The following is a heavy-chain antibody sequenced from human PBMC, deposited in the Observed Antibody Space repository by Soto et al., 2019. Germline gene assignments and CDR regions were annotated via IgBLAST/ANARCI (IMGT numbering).Heavy chain of an antibody. D-gene: IGHD2-21*02. Sequence: VASVKVSCKTSGGTFGSYAISWVRQAPGQGLEWMGGIIPIFSTPNYAQKFQGRVTMTEDTSTDTAYMELSSLRSEDTAVYYCATALDDSQKDYYYYGMDVWGQGTTVTVSS. CDR1: GGTFGSYA. V-gene: IGHV1-69*06. CDR3: ATALDDSQKDYYYYGMDV. CDR2: IIPIFSTP. J-gene: IGHJ6*02.